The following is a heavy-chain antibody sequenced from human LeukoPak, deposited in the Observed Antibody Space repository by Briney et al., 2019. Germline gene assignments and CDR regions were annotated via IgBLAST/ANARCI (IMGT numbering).Heavy chain of an antibody. Sequence: ASVKVSRKASGYTFTGYYMHWVRQAPGQGLEWMGWINPNSGGTNYAQKFQGRVTMTRDTSISTAYMELSRLRSDDTAVYYCARGEGIAAAGTVWFDPGAREPWSPSPQ. V-gene: IGHV1-2*02. J-gene: IGHJ5*02. D-gene: IGHD6-13*01. CDR1: GYTFTGYY. CDR2: INPNSGGT. CDR3: ARGEGIAAAGTVWFDP.